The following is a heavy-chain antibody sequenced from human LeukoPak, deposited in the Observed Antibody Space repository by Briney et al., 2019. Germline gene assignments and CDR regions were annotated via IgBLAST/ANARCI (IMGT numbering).Heavy chain of an antibody. CDR1: GFTFSSYE. J-gene: IGHJ4*02. CDR3: ASTGGSSQHFDY. D-gene: IGHD1-26*01. V-gene: IGHV3-48*03. CDR2: ISSSGSTI. Sequence: GGSLRLSCAASGFTFSSYEMNWVRQAPGKGLEWVSYISSSGSTIYYADSVKGRFTISRDNAKNSLYLQMNSLRAEDTAVYYCASTGGSSQHFDYWGQGTLVTVSS.